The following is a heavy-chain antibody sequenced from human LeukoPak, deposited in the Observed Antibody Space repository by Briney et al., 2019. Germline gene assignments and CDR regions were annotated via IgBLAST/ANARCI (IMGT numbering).Heavy chain of an antibody. V-gene: IGHV4-39*01. CDR3: ARGCGGGDCYSEYNWFDP. CDR2: IYYSGGT. J-gene: IGHJ5*02. D-gene: IGHD2-21*02. CDR1: GGSFSSSSYY. Sequence: SETLSLTCTVSGGSFSSSSYYWGWIRQPPGKGLEWIGSIYYSGGTYYNPSLKSRVTISVDTSKKQFSLKLSSVTAADTAVYYCARGCGGGDCYSEYNWFDPWGQGTLVTVSS.